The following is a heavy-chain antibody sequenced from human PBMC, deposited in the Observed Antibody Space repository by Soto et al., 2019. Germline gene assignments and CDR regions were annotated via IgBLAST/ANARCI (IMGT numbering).Heavy chain of an antibody. Sequence: SETLSLTCTGSGVSIRSGGYYWSWIRQHPGKGLEWIGYIYYNGSPYYNPSLKSRVTISVDPSKNRSSLDLNSVTAADTAVYYCARQNPYSSGSYYFDFWGQGALVTVSS. CDR2: IYYNGSP. CDR1: GVSIRSGGYY. CDR3: ARQNPYSSGSYYFDF. V-gene: IGHV4-31*03. J-gene: IGHJ4*02. D-gene: IGHD6-19*01.